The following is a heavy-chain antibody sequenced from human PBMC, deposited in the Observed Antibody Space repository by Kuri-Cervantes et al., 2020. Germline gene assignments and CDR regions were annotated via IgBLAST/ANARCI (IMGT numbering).Heavy chain of an antibody. D-gene: IGHD3-22*01. CDR2: IYWNDDK. J-gene: IGHJ3*02. V-gene: IGHV2-5*01. CDR1: GFSLSTSGVG. Sequence: SGPTLVKPTQTLTLTCTFSGFSLSTSGVGVGWIRQPPGKALEWLALIYWNDDKRYSPSLKSRLTITKDTSKNQVVLTMTNMDPVDTATYYCASYYDSSGYYPDAFDIWGQGTMVTVSS. CDR3: ASYYDSSGYYPDAFDI.